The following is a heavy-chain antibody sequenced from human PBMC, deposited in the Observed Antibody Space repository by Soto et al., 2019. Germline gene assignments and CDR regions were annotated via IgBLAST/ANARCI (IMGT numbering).Heavy chain of an antibody. Sequence: ASVKVSCKASGFTFTSSAVQWVRQARGQRLEWIGWIVVGSGNTNYAQKFQERVTITRDMSTSTAYMELSSLRSEDTAVYYCAPDSSFSYAFDIWGQGTTVTVSS. CDR3: APDSSFSYAFDI. CDR2: IVVGSGNT. CDR1: GFTFTSSA. D-gene: IGHD3-16*01. J-gene: IGHJ6*02. V-gene: IGHV1-58*01.